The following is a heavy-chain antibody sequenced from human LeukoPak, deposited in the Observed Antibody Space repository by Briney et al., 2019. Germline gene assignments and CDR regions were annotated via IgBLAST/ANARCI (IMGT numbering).Heavy chain of an antibody. CDR1: GFTFSDYY. J-gene: IGHJ3*02. D-gene: IGHD5-18*01. Sequence: PGGSLRLSCAASGFTFSDYYMSWIRQAPGKGLEWVSYISSSGSTIYYADSVKGRFTISRDNAKNSLYLQMNSLRAEDTAVYYCARDSGVDTAMVTAFDIWGQGTMVTVSS. V-gene: IGHV3-11*04. CDR2: ISSSGSTI. CDR3: ARDSGVDTAMVTAFDI.